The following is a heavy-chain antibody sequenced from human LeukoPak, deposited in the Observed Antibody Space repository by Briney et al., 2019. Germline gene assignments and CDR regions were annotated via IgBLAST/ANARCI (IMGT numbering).Heavy chain of an antibody. V-gene: IGHV4-39*01. CDR3: ARGAFWSGYYGAHYYYYMDV. Sequence: SETLSLTCTVSGGSISSSSYYWGWIRQPPGKGLEWIGSIYYSGSTYYNPSLKSRVTISVDTSKNQFSLKLSSVTAADTAVYYCARGAFWSGYYGAHYYYYMDVWGKGTTVTVSS. J-gene: IGHJ6*03. CDR1: GGSISSSSYY. D-gene: IGHD3-3*01. CDR2: IYYSGST.